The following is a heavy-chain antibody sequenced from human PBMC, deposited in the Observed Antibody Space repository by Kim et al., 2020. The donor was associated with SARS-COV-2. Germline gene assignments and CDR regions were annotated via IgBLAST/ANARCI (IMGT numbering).Heavy chain of an antibody. CDR3: AREGYYDSSGYYNHDAFDI. D-gene: IGHD3-22*01. V-gene: IGHV4-59*01. CDR1: GGSINSYY. Sequence: SETLSLTCTVSGGSINSYYWSWIRQPPGKGLEWIGYIYYSGSTIYNPSLKSRVTISVDTSKNQFSLKLSSVTAADTAVYYCAREGYYDSSGYYNHDAFDIWGQGTMVTVSS. CDR2: IYYSGST. J-gene: IGHJ3*02.